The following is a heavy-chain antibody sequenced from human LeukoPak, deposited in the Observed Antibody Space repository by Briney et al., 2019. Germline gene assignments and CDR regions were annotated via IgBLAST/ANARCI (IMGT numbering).Heavy chain of an antibody. V-gene: IGHV4-39*01. J-gene: IGHJ4*02. D-gene: IGHD3-16*01. Sequence: SETLSLTCTVSGDSISSGLYSWGWIHQPPGEGLEWIGNIYHNGDTYYNPSLRSRVTISVDTSENQFSLNLRSVTAADTAVYYCARLWSHSKTEDYWGQGTVVTVSS. CDR2: IYHNGDT. CDR1: GDSISSGLYS. CDR3: ARLWSHSKTEDY.